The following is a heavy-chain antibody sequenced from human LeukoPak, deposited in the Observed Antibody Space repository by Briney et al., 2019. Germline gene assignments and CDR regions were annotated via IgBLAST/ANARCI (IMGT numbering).Heavy chain of an antibody. CDR1: GGTFSSYA. V-gene: IGHV1-24*01. CDR2: FDPEDGET. Sequence: ASVKVSCKASGGTFSSYAISWVRQAPGKGLEWMGGFDPEDGETIYAQKFQGRVTMTEDTSTDTAYMELSSLRSEDTAVYYCATGEKWLAYYFDYWGQGTLVTVSS. CDR3: ATGEKWLAYYFDY. D-gene: IGHD6-19*01. J-gene: IGHJ4*02.